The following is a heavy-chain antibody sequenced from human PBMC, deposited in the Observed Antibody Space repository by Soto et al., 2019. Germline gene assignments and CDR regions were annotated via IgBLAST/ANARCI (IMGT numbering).Heavy chain of an antibody. CDR2: IIPIFGTA. J-gene: IGHJ5*02. D-gene: IGHD2-15*01. V-gene: IGHV1-69*12. Sequence: QVQLVQSGAEVKKPGSSVKVSCKASGGTFSSYAISWVRQAPGQGLGWMGGIIPIFGTANYAQKFQGRVTITADVSTVTAYMELSSLRSEDTAVYYCARDCSGGSCYRGPNWFDPWGQGTLVTVSS. CDR3: ARDCSGGSCYRGPNWFDP. CDR1: GGTFSSYA.